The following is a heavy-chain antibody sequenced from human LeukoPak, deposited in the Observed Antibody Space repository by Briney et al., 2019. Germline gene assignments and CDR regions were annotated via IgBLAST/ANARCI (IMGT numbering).Heavy chain of an antibody. V-gene: IGHV3-74*01. CDR3: ACYGIAPPH. Sequence: PGGSLRLSCAASGFTFSSYWMHWVRHAPGKGLVWVSHINNDGSSTNYADSVMGRFTISRDNAKTTLYLQMNSLRTEDTAVYYCACYGIAPPHWGQGALVTVSS. J-gene: IGHJ4*02. D-gene: IGHD2-15*01. CDR1: GFTFSSYW. CDR2: INNDGSST.